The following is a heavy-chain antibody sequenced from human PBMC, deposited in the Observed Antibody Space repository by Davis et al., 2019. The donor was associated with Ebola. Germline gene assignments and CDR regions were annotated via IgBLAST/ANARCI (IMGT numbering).Heavy chain of an antibody. V-gene: IGHV3-7*03. J-gene: IGHJ5*02. D-gene: IGHD1-1*01. CDR1: GFTFSGYW. CDR3: AKVLLLLPTGLKWFDP. CDR2: IKQDGREK. Sequence: GESLKISCAASGFTFSGYWMSWVRQAPAKALEWVANIKQDGREKYYVDSVKGRFTISRDNAKNSLYLQMDSLRAEDTAVYYCAKVLLLLPTGLKWFDPWGQGTLVTVSS.